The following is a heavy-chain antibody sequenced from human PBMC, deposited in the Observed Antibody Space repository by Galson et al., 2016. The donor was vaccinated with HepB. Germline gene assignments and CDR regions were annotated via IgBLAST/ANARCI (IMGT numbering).Heavy chain of an antibody. CDR3: AKKAHILTGPDAFDI. V-gene: IGHV3-30*18. CDR2: ISYDGNHK. CDR1: GFTFSSYG. Sequence: SLRLSCAASGFTFSSYGIHWVRQAPGEGLEWVAVISYDGNHKYYADSVKGRSTISRDNSKNTLYLQMSSLRAEDTAVYYCAKKAHILTGPDAFDIWGQGTMVTVSS. J-gene: IGHJ3*02. D-gene: IGHD3-9*01.